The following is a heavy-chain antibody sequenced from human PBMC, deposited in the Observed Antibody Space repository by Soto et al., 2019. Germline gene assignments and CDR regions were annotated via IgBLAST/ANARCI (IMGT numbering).Heavy chain of an antibody. CDR3: AKDFREDFWRANYDAFDI. D-gene: IGHD3-3*01. CDR2: ISGSGGST. J-gene: IGHJ3*02. CDR1: GFTFSSYA. Sequence: EVQLLESGGGLVQPGGSLRLSCAASGFTFSSYAMSWVRQAPGKGLEWVSAISGSGGSTYYADSVKGRFTISRDNSKNTLYLQINSLRAEDTAVYYCAKDFREDFWRANYDAFDIWGQGTMVTVSS. V-gene: IGHV3-23*01.